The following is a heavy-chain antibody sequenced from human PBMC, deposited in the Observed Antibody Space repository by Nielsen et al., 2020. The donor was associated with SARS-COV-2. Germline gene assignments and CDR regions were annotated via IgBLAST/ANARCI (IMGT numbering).Heavy chain of an antibody. CDR3: AKAFRSSDWVRAATDF. CDR1: GFTFSHYG. Sequence: GESLKISCAASGFTFSHYGMHWVRQAPGKGLEWVAVISYEGSATYYADSVEGRFTISRDNSKNTLYLQMNSLRAEDTAVYYCAKAFRSSDWVRAATDFWGQGTLVTVSS. J-gene: IGHJ4*02. D-gene: IGHD6-25*01. V-gene: IGHV3-30*12. CDR2: ISYEGSAT.